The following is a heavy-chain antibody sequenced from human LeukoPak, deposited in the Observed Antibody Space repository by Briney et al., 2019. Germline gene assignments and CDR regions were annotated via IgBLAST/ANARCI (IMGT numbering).Heavy chain of an antibody. CDR2: IYSGGST. CDR1: GFTVSRNY. V-gene: IGHV3-53*01. CDR3: ARGHGYSSTNFDY. J-gene: IGHJ4*02. D-gene: IGHD6-13*01. Sequence: GRSLRLSCAASGFTVSRNYMSWVRRAPGKGLEWVSVIYSGGSTYYADSVKGRFTLSRDNSKNTLYLQMNSLRAEDTAVYYCARGHGYSSTNFDYWGQGTLVTVSS.